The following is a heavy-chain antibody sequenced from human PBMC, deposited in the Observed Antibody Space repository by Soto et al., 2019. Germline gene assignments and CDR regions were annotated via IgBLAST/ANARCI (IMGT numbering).Heavy chain of an antibody. V-gene: IGHV3-30-3*01. CDR3: ARDISYSNYDYYYYGMDV. CDR2: ISYDGSNK. Sequence: GGSLRLSCAASGFTFSSYAMHWVRQAPGKGLEWVAVISYDGSNKYYADSVKGRFTISRDNSKNTLYLQMNSLRAEDTAVYYCARDISYSNYDYYYYGMDVWGQGTTVTVSS. CDR1: GFTFSSYA. J-gene: IGHJ6*02. D-gene: IGHD4-4*01.